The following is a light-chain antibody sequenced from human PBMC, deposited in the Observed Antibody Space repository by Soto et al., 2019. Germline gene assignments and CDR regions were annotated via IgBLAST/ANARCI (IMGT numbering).Light chain of an antibody. CDR1: SSDVGGYNY. CDR3: SSYTSSTTWV. J-gene: IGLJ3*02. Sequence: QSALTQPASVSGSPGQSITISCTGTSSDVGGYNYVSWYQQHPGKAPKLMIYEVSNRPSGVSNRFSGSKSGNTASLTISGFQADDEADYYCSSYTSSTTWVFGGGTKLTV. V-gene: IGLV2-14*01. CDR2: EVS.